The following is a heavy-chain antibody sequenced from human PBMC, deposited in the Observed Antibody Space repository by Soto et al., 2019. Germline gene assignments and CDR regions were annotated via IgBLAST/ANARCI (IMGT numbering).Heavy chain of an antibody. Sequence: QLQLQESGPGLVKPSETLSLTCTVSGGSISSTYYYWVWIRQPPGKGLEWIGSFYYSGNTYYNPSLTRRVTISVDPSENQFSLKLSSVAAAGTAVYYCARQVVDGTVTGAGSVDHWGQGTLVTVSS. CDR2: FYYSGNT. J-gene: IGHJ4*02. CDR1: GGSISSTYYY. V-gene: IGHV4-39*01. CDR3: ARQVVDGTVTGAGSVDH. D-gene: IGHD3-10*01.